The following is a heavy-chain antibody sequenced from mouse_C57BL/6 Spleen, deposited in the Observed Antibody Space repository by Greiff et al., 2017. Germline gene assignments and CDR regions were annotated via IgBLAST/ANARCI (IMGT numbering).Heavy chain of an antibody. CDR1: GYTFTSYW. Sequence: VQLQQSGAELVKPGASVKLSCKASGYTFTSYWMHWVKQRPGQGLEWIGMIHPNSGSTNYNEKFKSKATLTVDKSSSTAYMQLSSLTSEDSAVYYCARLANWETYFDYWGQGTTLTVSS. D-gene: IGHD4-1*01. CDR3: ARLANWETYFDY. CDR2: IHPNSGST. V-gene: IGHV1-64*01. J-gene: IGHJ2*01.